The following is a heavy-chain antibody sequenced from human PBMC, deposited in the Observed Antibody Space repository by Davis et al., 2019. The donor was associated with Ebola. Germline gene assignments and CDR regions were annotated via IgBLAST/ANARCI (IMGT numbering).Heavy chain of an antibody. CDR3: ASQVSAALDY. D-gene: IGHD6-13*01. Sequence: AASVKVSCKASGYTFTSYGISWVRQAPGQALEWMGWITPFNGNTNYAQKFQDRVTITRDRSMSTAYMELSSLRSEDTAMYYCASQVSAALDYWGQGTLVTVSS. CDR1: GYTFTSYG. CDR2: ITPFNGNT. J-gene: IGHJ4*02. V-gene: IGHV1-45*02.